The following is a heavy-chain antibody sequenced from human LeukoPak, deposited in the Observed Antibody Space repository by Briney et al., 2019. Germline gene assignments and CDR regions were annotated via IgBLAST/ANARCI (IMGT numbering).Heavy chain of an antibody. CDR1: GGTFSSYA. CDR2: IIPIFGTP. CDR3: ARVLARSGEMSGSYYYY. J-gene: IGHJ4*02. V-gene: IGHV1-69*05. Sequence: SVKVSCEASGGTFSSYAINWVRQAPGQGLEWMGGIIPIFGTPNYAQKFQGRVTITTDESTNTAYMEMSSLRPEDTAVYYRARVLARSGEMSGSYYYYWGQGTLVTVSS. D-gene: IGHD1-26*01.